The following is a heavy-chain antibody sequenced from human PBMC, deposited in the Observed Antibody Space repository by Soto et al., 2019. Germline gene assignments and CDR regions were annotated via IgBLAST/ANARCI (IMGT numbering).Heavy chain of an antibody. J-gene: IGHJ4*02. CDR3: ARIARLETISQFDY. D-gene: IGHD6-13*01. V-gene: IGHV4-34*01. CDR1: GGSFSGYY. CDR2: INHSGST. Sequence: PSETLSLTSAVYGGSFSGYYWSWIRQPPGKGLEWIGEINHSGSTNYNPSLKSRVTISVDTSKNQFSLKLSSVTAADTAVYYCARIARLETISQFDYSGPGTLVTVSS.